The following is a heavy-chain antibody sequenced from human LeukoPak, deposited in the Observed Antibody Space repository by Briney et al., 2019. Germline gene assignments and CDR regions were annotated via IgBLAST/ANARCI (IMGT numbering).Heavy chain of an antibody. CDR1: GYTFTSYG. J-gene: IGHJ4*02. D-gene: IGHD6-19*01. V-gene: IGHV1-3*01. CDR2: INVGNGNT. Sequence: GASVKVSCKASGYTFTSYGISWVRQAPGQRLEWMGWINVGNGNTRYSQNFQGRVTITRDTSASTAYMELSSLRSEDTAVYYCARWAAVTDPYFDYWGQGTLVIVSS. CDR3: ARWAAVTDPYFDY.